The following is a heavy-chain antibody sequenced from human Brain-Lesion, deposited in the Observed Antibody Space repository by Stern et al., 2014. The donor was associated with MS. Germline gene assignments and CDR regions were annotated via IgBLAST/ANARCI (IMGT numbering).Heavy chain of an antibody. CDR2: IHHSGSI. CDR3: ARDPETYTSAWYGWFDP. J-gene: IGHJ5*02. V-gene: IGHV4-38-2*02. CDR1: GYSISNDYH. Sequence: QLQLQESGPGLVKPSETLALTCSVSGYSISNDYHWVWMRQAPGQGLEWIGSIHHSGSIYHNPSPRSRISLSVGTSKNQFSLRMASVTAADTAVYYCARDPETYTSAWYGWFDPWGQGILVTVSS. D-gene: IGHD6-19*01.